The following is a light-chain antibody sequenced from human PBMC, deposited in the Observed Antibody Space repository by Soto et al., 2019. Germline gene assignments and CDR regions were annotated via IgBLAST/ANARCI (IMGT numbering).Light chain of an antibody. CDR1: QSVSSY. CDR3: QQRGNWPHALT. V-gene: IGKV3-11*01. J-gene: IGKJ4*01. Sequence: EIVLTQSPATLSLSPGERATLSCRASQSVSSYLAWYQQKPGQAPRLLIYDASSRATGIPARFSGSGSGTDFTLTISNLDPEDFADYNFQQRGNWPHALTFGGGTKVEIK. CDR2: DAS.